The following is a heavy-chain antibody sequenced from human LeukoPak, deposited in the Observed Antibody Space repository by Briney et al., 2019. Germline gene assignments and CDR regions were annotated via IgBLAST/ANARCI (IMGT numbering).Heavy chain of an antibody. CDR1: GGSFSGYY. J-gene: IGHJ5*02. V-gene: IGHV4-34*01. CDR3: ARDGTRNWFDP. Sequence: SETLSLTCAVYGGSFSGYYWSWIRQPPEKGLEWIGEINHSGSTNYNPSLKSRVTISVDTSKNQFSLKLSSVTAADTAVYYCARDGTRNWFDPWGQGTLVTVSS. D-gene: IGHD1-26*01. CDR2: INHSGST.